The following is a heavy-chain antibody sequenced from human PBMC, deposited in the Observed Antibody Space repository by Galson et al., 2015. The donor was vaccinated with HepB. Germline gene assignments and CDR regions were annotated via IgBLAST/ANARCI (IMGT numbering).Heavy chain of an antibody. Sequence: SVKVPCKASGYIFTGYYIHWVRQAPGQGLEWMGRINPNSGGTDYAKKFQGRVTMTRDTSISTAYMELSSLTSDDTAVYYCARGGSSWYVWGDDYWGQGTLVTVSS. J-gene: IGHJ4*02. CDR2: INPNSGGT. CDR1: GYIFTGYY. CDR3: ARGGSSWYVWGDDY. D-gene: IGHD6-13*01. V-gene: IGHV1-2*06.